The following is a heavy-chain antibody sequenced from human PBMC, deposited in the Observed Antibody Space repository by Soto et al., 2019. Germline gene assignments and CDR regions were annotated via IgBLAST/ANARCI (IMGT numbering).Heavy chain of an antibody. Sequence: PSETLSLTCLVSGFPISSTYSWGWIRQPPGKGLEWIGSISHSGTTSYSPSRTSRVSISVDTSKNQVSLKLTSVTAADTAVYFCARVTMVIRDSDHFGVDAWGHGTTVTVSS. D-gene: IGHD4-17*01. CDR3: ARVTMVIRDSDHFGVDA. CDR2: ISHSGTT. V-gene: IGHV4-38-2*02. J-gene: IGHJ6*02. CDR1: GFPISSTYS.